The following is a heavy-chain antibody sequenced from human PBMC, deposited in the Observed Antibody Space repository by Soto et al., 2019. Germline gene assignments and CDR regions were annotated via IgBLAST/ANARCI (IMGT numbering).Heavy chain of an antibody. J-gene: IGHJ5*02. Sequence: SETLSLTCTVSGGSISEKYWNWVRQPPGKGLEWIGLIFANGHTDYNPSLKSRVTMSVDASKNQFSLRLTSMTAADTAVYYCVASLAASGLNWLDPWGRGTLVTVSS. CDR2: IFANGHT. CDR1: GGSISEKY. CDR3: VASLAASGLNWLDP. D-gene: IGHD6-13*01. V-gene: IGHV4-4*07.